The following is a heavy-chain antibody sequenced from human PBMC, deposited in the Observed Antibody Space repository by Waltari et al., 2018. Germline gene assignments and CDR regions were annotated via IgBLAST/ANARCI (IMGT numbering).Heavy chain of an antibody. Sequence: QVQLQQSGPGLVKPSQTLSVTCAISGDRPKSAGWNWIRLSPSRGLEWLGRTYYKSSWIKDYAVSVKSRMTITLDTSRNQFSLQVNSVILEDTALYYCARGWLRTAFDIWGQGTMVTVSS. J-gene: IGHJ3*02. V-gene: IGHV6-1*01. CDR1: GDRPKSAG. D-gene: IGHD5-12*01. CDR2: TYYKSSWIK. CDR3: ARGWLRTAFDI.